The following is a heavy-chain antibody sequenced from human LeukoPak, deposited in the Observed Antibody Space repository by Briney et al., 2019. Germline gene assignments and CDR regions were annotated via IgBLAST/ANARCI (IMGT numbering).Heavy chain of an antibody. CDR3: ARVDYYDRSGYFDY. Sequence: GESLKISCEGSGYSFSNYWLGWVRQMPGKGLEWMGIIYPGDSDTRYSPSFQGQVTISADKSISAAYLQWSSLKASDTAMYYCARVDYYDRSGYFDYWGQGTQVTVSS. CDR1: GYSFSNYW. V-gene: IGHV5-51*01. J-gene: IGHJ4*02. CDR2: IYPGDSDT. D-gene: IGHD3-22*01.